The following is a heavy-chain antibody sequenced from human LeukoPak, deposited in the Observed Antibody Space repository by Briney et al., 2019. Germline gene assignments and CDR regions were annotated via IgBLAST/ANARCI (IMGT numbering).Heavy chain of an antibody. Sequence: PGGSLRLSCAAAGFTFSSYSMNWVRQAPGKGLEWVSSISSSSSYIYYADSVKGRFTISRDNAKNSLYLQMNSLRAEDTAVYYCARAPRHCSSTSCPVGYRGQGTLVTVSS. J-gene: IGHJ4*02. D-gene: IGHD2-2*01. CDR3: ARAPRHCSSTSCPVGY. V-gene: IGHV3-21*01. CDR1: GFTFSSYS. CDR2: ISSSSSYI.